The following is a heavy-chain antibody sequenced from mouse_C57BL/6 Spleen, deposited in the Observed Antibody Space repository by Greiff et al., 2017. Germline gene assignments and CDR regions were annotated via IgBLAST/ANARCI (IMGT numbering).Heavy chain of an antibody. V-gene: IGHV1-81*01. CDR3: ARYYYGSSYNFDY. CDR1: GYTFTSYG. J-gene: IGHJ2*01. CDR2: IYPRSGNT. Sequence: QVQLQQSGAELARPGASVKLSCKASGYTFTSYGISWVKQGTGQGLEWIGEIYPRSGNTYYNEKFKGKATLTADKSSSTAYMELRSLTSEDSAVYFCARYYYGSSYNFDYWGQGTTLTVSS. D-gene: IGHD1-1*01.